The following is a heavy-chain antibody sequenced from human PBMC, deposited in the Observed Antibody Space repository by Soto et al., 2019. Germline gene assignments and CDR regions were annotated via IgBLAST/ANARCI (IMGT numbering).Heavy chain of an antibody. J-gene: IGHJ5*02. CDR3: ARIHCSGGSCYSSWFDP. CDR2: ITPNSGTT. Sequence: ASVKVSCKASGGTFSSYAICWVRQAPGQGLEWMGWITPNSGTTGYAQKFQGRVTMTRNTSISTAYMELSSLRSEDTAVYYCARIHCSGGSCYSSWFDPWGQGTLVTVSS. CDR1: GGTFSSYA. D-gene: IGHD2-15*01. V-gene: IGHV1-8*02.